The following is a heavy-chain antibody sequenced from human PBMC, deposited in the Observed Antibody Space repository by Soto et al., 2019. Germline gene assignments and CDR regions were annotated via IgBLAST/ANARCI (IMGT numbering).Heavy chain of an antibody. Sequence: QVQLQESGPGLVKPSQTLSLTCNVSGVAVSSGGYYWSWIRQHPGKGLEWIGYVYYSGSTYYNPSLRSRLTISIDTSTNHFSLKLGSVTAADTAVYYCASSSGYYGSGSSYYYFDSWGQGTLVTVSS. CDR3: ASSSGYYGSGSSYYYFDS. J-gene: IGHJ4*02. CDR1: GVAVSSGGYY. V-gene: IGHV4-31*03. CDR2: VYYSGST. D-gene: IGHD3-10*01.